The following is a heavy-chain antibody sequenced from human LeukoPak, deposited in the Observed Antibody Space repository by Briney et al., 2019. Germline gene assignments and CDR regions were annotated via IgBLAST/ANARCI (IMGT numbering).Heavy chain of an antibody. Sequence: GRSLRLSCAASGFTFSSYALHWVRQAPGKGLEWVAALSYDGSNKYYADSVKGRFTISRDNSKNTLYLQMNSLRAEDTAVYYCAKDPYGPPLHYYMDVWGKGTTVTISS. CDR1: GFTFSSYA. CDR2: LSYDGSNK. V-gene: IGHV3-30*14. D-gene: IGHD3-10*01. CDR3: AKDPYGPPLHYYMDV. J-gene: IGHJ6*03.